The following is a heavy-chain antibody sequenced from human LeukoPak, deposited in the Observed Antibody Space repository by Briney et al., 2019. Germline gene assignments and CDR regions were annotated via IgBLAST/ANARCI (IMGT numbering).Heavy chain of an antibody. CDR1: GFTFSSYW. CDR3: ARDGGSGWYPPDY. Sequence: GGSLRLSCAASGFTFSSYWMHWVRHAPGKGLVWVSRINSDGSSTSYADSVKGRFTISRDNAKNTLYLQMNSLRAEDTAVYYCARDGGSGWYPPDYWGQGTLVTVSS. CDR2: INSDGSST. J-gene: IGHJ4*02. D-gene: IGHD6-19*01. V-gene: IGHV3-74*01.